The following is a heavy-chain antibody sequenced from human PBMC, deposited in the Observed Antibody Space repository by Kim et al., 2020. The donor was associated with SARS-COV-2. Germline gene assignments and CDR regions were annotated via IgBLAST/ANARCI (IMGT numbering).Heavy chain of an antibody. D-gene: IGHD3-10*01. CDR3: ARFIRGVTKYYFDS. CDR2: IYYTGNP. CDR1: GGSINNYY. V-gene: IGHV4-59*01. J-gene: IGHJ4*02. Sequence: SETLSLTCSVSGGSINNYYWGWVRQPPGKGLEWIGNIYYTGNPKYNPSLRSRVSLSVDTSKNQFSLKVNSVTTADTAFYFCARFIRGVTKYYFDSWGQRILAT.